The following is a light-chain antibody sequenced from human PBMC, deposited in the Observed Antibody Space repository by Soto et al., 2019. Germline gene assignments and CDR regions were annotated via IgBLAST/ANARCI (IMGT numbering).Light chain of an antibody. V-gene: IGKV3-11*01. CDR2: DAS. Sequence: EIVFTQSPATLSLSPGERATLSCRASQSVSIYLAWYQQRPGQAPRLLIYDASNRATGIPARFSGSGSGTDFTLTISDVQTEDFALYYCHQRQSWPRTFGQGTKVDIK. CDR1: QSVSIY. J-gene: IGKJ1*01. CDR3: HQRQSWPRT.